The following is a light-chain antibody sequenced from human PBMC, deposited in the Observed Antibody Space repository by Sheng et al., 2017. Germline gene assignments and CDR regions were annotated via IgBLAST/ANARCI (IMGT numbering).Light chain of an antibody. CDR3: LQYGVSLYS. J-gene: IGKJ2*01. CDR2: GAS. CDR1: QSVNSN. Sequence: TQSPASLSVSPGERVTLSCRASQSVNSNLAWFQQSPGRAPRLLVSGASNRAIGIPDRFSGSGSGTDFTLTISRLEPEDFAVYYCLQYGVSLYSFGQGTKLEIK. V-gene: IGKV3-20*01.